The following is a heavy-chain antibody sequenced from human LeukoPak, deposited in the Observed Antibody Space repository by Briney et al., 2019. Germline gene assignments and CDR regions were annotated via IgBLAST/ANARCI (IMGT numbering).Heavy chain of an antibody. CDR1: GFTFSSYW. Sequence: PGGSLRLSCAVSGFTFSSYWMSWVRQAPGKGLEWVASIKGDGSEKHYVDSEKGRFTISRDNAKNSVYLQMDSLRAEDTAVHYCARAGNLDCWGQGTLVTVSS. J-gene: IGHJ4*02. CDR2: IKGDGSEK. CDR3: ARAGNLDC. V-gene: IGHV3-7*05.